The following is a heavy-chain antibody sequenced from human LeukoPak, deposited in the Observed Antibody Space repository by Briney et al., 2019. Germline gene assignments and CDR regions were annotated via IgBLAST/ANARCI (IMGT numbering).Heavy chain of an antibody. J-gene: IGHJ4*02. CDR2: ISAYNGKT. CDR1: GYSFSTNA. D-gene: IGHD3-10*01. CDR3: ARDRDYYASGSFFDY. Sequence: ASVTVSCKASGYSFSTNAISWVRQAPGQGLEWMGWISAYNGKTNYAQKFQGRVTMTTDTSTSTAYMELRSLRSDDTAVYYCARDRDYYASGSFFDYWGQGTLVTVSS. V-gene: IGHV1-18*01.